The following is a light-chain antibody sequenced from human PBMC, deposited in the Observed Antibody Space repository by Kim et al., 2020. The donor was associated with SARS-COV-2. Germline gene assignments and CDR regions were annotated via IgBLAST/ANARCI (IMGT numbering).Light chain of an antibody. CDR1: QSIDRD. V-gene: IGKV3-15*01. J-gene: IGKJ1*01. CDR3: QHYQQWPPWT. CDR2: DSS. Sequence: VSLGNRATLSCRASQSIDRDLAWYQQKPGQPPRLLIYDSSTRAPGGPDRFSGSGSGTDFSLTINSLQSEDVAVYYCQHYQQWPPWTFGRGTKLEIK.